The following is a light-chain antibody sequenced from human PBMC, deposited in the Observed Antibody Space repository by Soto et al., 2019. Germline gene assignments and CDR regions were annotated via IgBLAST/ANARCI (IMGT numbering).Light chain of an antibody. CDR2: GVS. Sequence: EIVMTQSPATLSVSPGERATLSCRASQSVSSNLVWYQQKPGQAPRLLIYGVSTRATGIPARFSGSGSGTEFTLTISSLQSEDFAVYYCQQYNNWPPTFDQGTKVEIK. CDR1: QSVSSN. V-gene: IGKV3-15*01. J-gene: IGKJ1*01. CDR3: QQYNNWPPT.